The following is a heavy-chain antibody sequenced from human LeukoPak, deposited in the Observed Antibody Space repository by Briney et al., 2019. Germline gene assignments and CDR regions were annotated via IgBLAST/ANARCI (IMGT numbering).Heavy chain of an antibody. CDR1: GFTFSSYA. V-gene: IGHV3-23*01. CDR3: AKDIQLST. Sequence: GGSLRLSCTASGFTFSSYAMNWVRQAPGKGLEWVSGIGAGGTFTYYADSVKGRFTISRDNSRNTLYLQMNSLRVEDTAMYFCAKDIQLSTWGLGTMVTVSS. CDR2: IGAGGTFT. J-gene: IGHJ3*01. D-gene: IGHD5-24*01.